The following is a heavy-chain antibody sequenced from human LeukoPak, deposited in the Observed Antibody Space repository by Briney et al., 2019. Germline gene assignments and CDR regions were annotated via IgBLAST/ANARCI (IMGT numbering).Heavy chain of an antibody. CDR2: LNPDGSER. CDR1: GFTFSQHY. Sequence: GGSLRLSCAASGFTFSQHYMSWVRQAPGKGLEWVANLNPDGSERKYVDSVKGRFTISRDNAKNSVYLQMSSLRAEDTAVFYCARDSGSCRGCAFDVWGHGTMVTVSS. CDR3: ARDSGSCRGCAFDV. J-gene: IGHJ3*01. D-gene: IGHD6-13*01. V-gene: IGHV3-7*01.